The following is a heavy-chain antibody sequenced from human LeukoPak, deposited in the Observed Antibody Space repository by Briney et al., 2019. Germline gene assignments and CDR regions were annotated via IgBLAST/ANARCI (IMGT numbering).Heavy chain of an antibody. CDR1: GGTFSSYA. Sequence: ASVKVSCKASGGTFSSYAISWVRQAPGQGLEWMGWISTYNGNTNYAQKLQGRVTMTTETSTSTAYMELRSLRSDDTAVYYCASWAGYCSSANCYTTSLDYWGQGTLVTVSS. CDR3: ASWAGYCSSANCYTTSLDY. V-gene: IGHV1-18*01. J-gene: IGHJ4*02. D-gene: IGHD2-2*02. CDR2: ISTYNGNT.